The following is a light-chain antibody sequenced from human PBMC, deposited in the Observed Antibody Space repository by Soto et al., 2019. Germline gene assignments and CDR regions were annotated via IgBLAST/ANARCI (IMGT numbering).Light chain of an antibody. J-gene: IGKJ1*01. Sequence: DIQMTQSPSTLSASVGDRVTITCRASQSSSDRLAWYQRKPGKAPKLLIFDASSLDSGVPSRFSGSGSGTEYTRTISSLQPDEFATYYCQHFSLVWAFGQGTKVHI. CDR3: QHFSLVWA. V-gene: IGKV1-5*01. CDR2: DAS. CDR1: QSSSDR.